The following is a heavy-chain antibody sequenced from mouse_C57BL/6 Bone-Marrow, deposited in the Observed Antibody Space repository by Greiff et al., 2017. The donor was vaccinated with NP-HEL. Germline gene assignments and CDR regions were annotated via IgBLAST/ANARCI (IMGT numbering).Heavy chain of an antibody. Sequence: QVQLKESGAELVKPGASVKISCKASGYAFCSYWMNWVKQRPGKGLEWIGQIYPGDGDTNYNGKFKGKATLTADKSSSTAYMQLSSLTSEDAAVYFCARYYGSSYYFDYWGQGTTLTVSS. D-gene: IGHD1-1*01. CDR2: IYPGDGDT. J-gene: IGHJ2*01. V-gene: IGHV1-80*01. CDR3: ARYYGSSYYFDY. CDR1: GYAFCSYW.